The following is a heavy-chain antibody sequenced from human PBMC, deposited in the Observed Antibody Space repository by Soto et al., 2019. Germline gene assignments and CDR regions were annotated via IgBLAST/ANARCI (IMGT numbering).Heavy chain of an antibody. D-gene: IGHD3-22*01. CDR3: AKDHYDLMKVVVINTAGDD. CDR1: GFTFSNYA. Sequence: EVQLLESGGGLVQPGGSLTLSCAASGFTFSNYAMSWVRQAPGKGLEWVSAISGNGVYTYYADSVKGRFTMSRDNSKNALYLEINNLRAEDTAVYNCAKDHYDLMKVVVINTAGDDWGQGTPLTVPS. V-gene: IGHV3-23*01. CDR2: ISGNGVYT. J-gene: IGHJ4*02.